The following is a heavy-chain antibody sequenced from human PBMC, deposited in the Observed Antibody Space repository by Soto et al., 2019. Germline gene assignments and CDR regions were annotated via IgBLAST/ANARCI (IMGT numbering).Heavy chain of an antibody. J-gene: IGHJ4*02. CDR3: ARASYFRPSGSYYFVS. CDR1: DDSLTTNKYA. Sequence: SETLSLTCTVSDDSLTTNKYAWTWIRRNPEKGLEWIGYVYSNGNTRSSPSLQSRVSMSVDTSKSHFSLRLSSVTAADTAVYFCARASYFRPSGSYYFVSWGQGTLVTVSS. V-gene: IGHV4-31*03. D-gene: IGHD3-10*01. CDR2: VYSNGNT.